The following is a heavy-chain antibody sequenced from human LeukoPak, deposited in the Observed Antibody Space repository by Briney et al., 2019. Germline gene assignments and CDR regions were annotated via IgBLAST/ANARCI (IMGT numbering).Heavy chain of an antibody. J-gene: IGHJ6*02. CDR2: IIPIFGTA. Sequence: ASVKVSCKASGGTFSSYAISWVRQAPGQGLEWMGGIIPIFGTANYAQKFQGRVTITADESTSTAYMELSSLRSEDTAVYYCANAVAGNYYSYGMDVWGQGTTVTVSS. CDR3: ANAVAGNYYSYGMDV. CDR1: GGTFSSYA. D-gene: IGHD6-19*01. V-gene: IGHV1-69*13.